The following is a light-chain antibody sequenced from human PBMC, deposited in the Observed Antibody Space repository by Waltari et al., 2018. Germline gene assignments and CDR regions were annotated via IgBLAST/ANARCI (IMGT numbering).Light chain of an antibody. V-gene: IGKV3-11*01. Sequence: EIVLTQSPATLSLSPGERATLSCRASQGVSVYLAWYQQKPGQAPRLLIFEASSRAPGIPARFSGSGSGTDFTLTISSLEPEDFAVYYCQQRSNGLTFGGGTRVEIK. J-gene: IGKJ4*01. CDR3: QQRSNGLT. CDR2: EAS. CDR1: QGVSVY.